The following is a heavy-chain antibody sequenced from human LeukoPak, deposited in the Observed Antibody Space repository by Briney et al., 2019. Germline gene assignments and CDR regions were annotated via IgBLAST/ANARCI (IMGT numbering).Heavy chain of an antibody. J-gene: IGHJ4*02. CDR2: ISYDGSNK. CDR3: AKDLDYYGSGSYYKN. CDR1: GFTFSSYG. D-gene: IGHD3-10*01. Sequence: GGSLRLSCAASGFTFSSYGMHWVRQAPGKGLEWVAVISYDGSNKYYADSVKGRFTISRDNSKNTLYLQMNSLRAEDTAVYYCAKDLDYYGSGSYYKNWGQGTLVTVSS. V-gene: IGHV3-30*18.